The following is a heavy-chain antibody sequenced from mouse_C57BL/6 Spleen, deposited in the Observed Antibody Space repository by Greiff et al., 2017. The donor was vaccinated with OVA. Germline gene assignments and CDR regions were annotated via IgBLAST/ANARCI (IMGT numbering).Heavy chain of an antibody. D-gene: IGHD1-1*01. J-gene: IGHJ1*03. V-gene: IGHV1-81*01. CDR1: GYTFTSYG. Sequence: QVQLQQSGAELARPGASVKLSCKASGYTFTSYGISWVKQRTGQGLEWIGEIYPRSGNTYYNEKFKGKATLTADKSSSTAYMELRSLTSEDSAVYVCARTGVYGSPTAYFDVWGTGTTVTVSS. CDR3: ARTGVYGSPTAYFDV. CDR2: IYPRSGNT.